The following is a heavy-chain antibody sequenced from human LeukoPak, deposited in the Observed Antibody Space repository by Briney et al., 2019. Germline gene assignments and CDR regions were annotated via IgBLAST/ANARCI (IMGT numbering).Heavy chain of an antibody. Sequence: GGSLRLSCAASGFTFSSYGMHWVRQAPGKGLEWVSAISGSGGSTYYSDSVKGRFTISRDNSKNTLYLQMNSLKSEDTAVYYCAKEKELHDSWGQGTLVTVSS. V-gene: IGHV3-23*01. J-gene: IGHJ5*01. CDR2: ISGSGGST. CDR1: GFTFSSYG. CDR3: AKEKELHDS. D-gene: IGHD1-26*01.